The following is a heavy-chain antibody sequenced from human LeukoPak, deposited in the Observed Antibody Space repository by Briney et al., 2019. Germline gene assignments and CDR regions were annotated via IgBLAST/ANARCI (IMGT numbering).Heavy chain of an antibody. CDR3: AREEIAAAYFDY. CDR2: IYDSGST. CDR1: GGSISRSSYY. V-gene: IGHV4-39*07. Sequence: SETLSLTCTVSGGSISRSSYYWGWIRQPPGRGLEWIGSIYDSGSTYYNPARNSRVTISVDTSKNQFSMRLSSVTAADTAVYFCAREEIAAAYFDYWGQGTLVNVSS. J-gene: IGHJ4*02. D-gene: IGHD6-13*01.